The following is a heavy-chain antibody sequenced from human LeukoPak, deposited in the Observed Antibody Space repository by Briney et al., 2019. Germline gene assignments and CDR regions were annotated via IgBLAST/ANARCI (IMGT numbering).Heavy chain of an antibody. V-gene: IGHV3-23*01. Sequence: GGSLRVSCAASGFTFSNYAMSWVRQAPGKGLEWVSGINGNGGSTYNADSVKGRFTISRDNSKNTLYLQMNSLRAEDTAVYYCAKGGLVHPLHIWGQGTMVTVSS. D-gene: IGHD3/OR15-3a*01. CDR3: AKGGLVHPLHI. J-gene: IGHJ3*02. CDR2: INGNGGST. CDR1: GFTFSNYA.